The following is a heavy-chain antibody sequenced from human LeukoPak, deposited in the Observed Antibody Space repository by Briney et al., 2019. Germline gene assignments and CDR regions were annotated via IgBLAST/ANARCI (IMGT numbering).Heavy chain of an antibody. D-gene: IGHD3-16*02. J-gene: IGHJ4*02. CDR3: ARDPRWNFDL. CDR1: GFTFSSHL. Sequence: GGSLRLSCAASGFTFSSHLMYWVRQAPGKGLVCVSRISTDGTSTSYADSVKGRFTISRDNAKNSLYLQMNSLRAEDTAVYFCARDPRWNFDLWGQGTLVTVSS. V-gene: IGHV3-74*01. CDR2: ISTDGTST.